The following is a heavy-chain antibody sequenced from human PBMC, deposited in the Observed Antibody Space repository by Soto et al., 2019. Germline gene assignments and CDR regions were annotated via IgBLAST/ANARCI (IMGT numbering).Heavy chain of an antibody. CDR1: GGSISSYS. D-gene: IGHD2-8*02. CDR3: ARWATGASSNGMDV. V-gene: IGHV4-4*07. CDR2: IYSSGST. Sequence: QVQLQESGPGLVKPSETLSLTCTVSGGSISSYSWSWIRQPAGKGLEWIGRIYSSGSTNYNDSLKSRITMSVDTSKNQFSLVMTSVTAADTAVYYCARWATGASSNGMDVWGQGATVTVSS. J-gene: IGHJ6*02.